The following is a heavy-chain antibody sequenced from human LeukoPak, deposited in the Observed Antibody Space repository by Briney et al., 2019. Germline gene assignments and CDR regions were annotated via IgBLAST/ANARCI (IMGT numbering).Heavy chain of an antibody. V-gene: IGHV3-23*01. CDR2: ISGSGGST. D-gene: IGHD1-7*01. CDR3: RASRSITGTTDFDY. Sequence: GGSLRLSCAASGFTFSSYAMSWVRQAPGKGLEWVSAISGSGGSTYYADSVKGRFTISRDNSKNTLYLQMNSLRAEDTAVYYCRASRSITGTTDFDYWGQGALVTVSS. J-gene: IGHJ4*02. CDR1: GFTFSSYA.